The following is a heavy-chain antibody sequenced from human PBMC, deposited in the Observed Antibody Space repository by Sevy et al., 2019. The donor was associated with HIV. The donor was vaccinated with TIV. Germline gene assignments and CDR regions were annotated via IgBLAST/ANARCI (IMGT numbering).Heavy chain of an antibody. CDR1: GYTLSSYG. D-gene: IGHD3-3*01. CDR3: GRDKSVQVIFGVVRYNYGMDV. CDR2: INTYNGNT. Sequence: ASVKVSCKASGYTLSSYGISWVRQAPGQGLEWMGWINTYNGNTKYAQKLQGRITMTTDTATSTAYMEVRSLRSDDTAVYYCGRDKSVQVIFGVVRYNYGMDVWCQGTTVTVSS. V-gene: IGHV1-18*01. J-gene: IGHJ6*02.